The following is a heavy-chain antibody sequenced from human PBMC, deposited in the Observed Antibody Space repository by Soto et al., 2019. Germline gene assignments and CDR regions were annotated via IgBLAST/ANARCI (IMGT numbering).Heavy chain of an antibody. CDR1: GGTFSSYA. D-gene: IGHD3-3*01. CDR3: AREGAVGVVIIPTQYYGMEV. Sequence: SVKVSCKASGGTFSSYAISWVRQAPGQGLEWMGGIIPIFGTANYAQKFQGRVTITADESTSTAYMELSSLRSEDTAVYYCAREGAVGVVIIPTQYYGMEVWGQGTTVTVSS. V-gene: IGHV1-69*13. J-gene: IGHJ6*02. CDR2: IIPIFGTA.